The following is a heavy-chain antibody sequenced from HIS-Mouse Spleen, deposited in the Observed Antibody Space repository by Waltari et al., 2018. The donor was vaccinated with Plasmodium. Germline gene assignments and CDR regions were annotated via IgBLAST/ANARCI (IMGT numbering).Heavy chain of an antibody. CDR1: GFTFSSYW. CDR2: IKQDGSEK. D-gene: IGHD6-13*01. J-gene: IGHJ2*01. Sequence: EVQLVESGGGLVQPGGSLRLSCAASGFTFSSYWMSWVRQARGKGLEWVANIKQDGSEKYDVDSVKGRFTVSRDNAKNSLYLQMNGLRAEDTAVYYCASSWYWYFDLWGRGTLVTVSS. CDR3: ASSWYWYFDL. V-gene: IGHV3-7*01.